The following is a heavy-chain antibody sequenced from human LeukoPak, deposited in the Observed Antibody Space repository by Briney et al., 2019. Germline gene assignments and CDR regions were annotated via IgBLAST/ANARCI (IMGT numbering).Heavy chain of an antibody. CDR1: GYTFTGYY. CDR2: INPSGGST. CDR3: ARDQWLRSMMGEIDY. D-gene: IGHD5-12*01. Sequence: ASVKVSCKASGYTFTGYYMHWVRQAPGQGLEWMGIINPSGGSTSYAQKFQGRVTMTRDTSTNTVYMELSSLRSEDTAVYYCARDQWLRSMMGEIDYWGQGTLVTVSS. V-gene: IGHV1-46*01. J-gene: IGHJ4*02.